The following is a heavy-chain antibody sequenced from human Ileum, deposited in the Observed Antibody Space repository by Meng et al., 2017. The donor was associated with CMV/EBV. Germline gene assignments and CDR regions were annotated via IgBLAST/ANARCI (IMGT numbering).Heavy chain of an antibody. Sequence: GESLKISCAASGFSFNTYTMSWVRLAPGEGLQWVSSISLNSSDIFYAHSVKGRFTISRDNAKNSLYLQMNGLRADDTATYYCARHRWGSSYNSFDYWGQGTLVTVSS. J-gene: IGHJ4*02. D-gene: IGHD3-10*01. V-gene: IGHV3-21*01. CDR3: ARHRWGSSYNSFDY. CDR2: ISLNSSDI. CDR1: GFSFNTYT.